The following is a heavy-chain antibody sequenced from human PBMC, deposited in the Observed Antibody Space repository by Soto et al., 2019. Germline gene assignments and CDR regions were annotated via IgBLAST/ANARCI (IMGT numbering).Heavy chain of an antibody. J-gene: IGHJ4*02. CDR3: ARQFYHDSSGPLYYFDY. D-gene: IGHD3-22*01. V-gene: IGHV4-39*01. CDR2: IYYTGST. Sequence: QVQLQESGPGLVKPSETLSLTCIVSGGSISSSFYYWGWIRQPPGKGLEWFGSIYYTGSTYYSPPLKGRVTIPGDTSKNQLPLRLRFVTAAHTAVYYCARQFYHDSSGPLYYFDYWGQGTLVTVSA. CDR1: GGSISSSFYY.